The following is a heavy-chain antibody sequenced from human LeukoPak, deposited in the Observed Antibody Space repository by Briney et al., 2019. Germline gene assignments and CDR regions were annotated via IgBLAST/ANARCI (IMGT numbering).Heavy chain of an antibody. V-gene: IGHV3-21*01. J-gene: IGHJ4*02. CDR2: ISFDSTYI. Sequence: GGSLRLSCAASGFTFSSYSMNWVRQAPGKGLEWVSSISFDSTYIYYADSVKGRFTISRDDAKNSLYLQMNSLRAEDAAVYYCARGHSGGNFDYWGQGTLVTVSS. CDR3: ARGHSGGNFDY. CDR1: GFTFSSYS. D-gene: IGHD3-10*01.